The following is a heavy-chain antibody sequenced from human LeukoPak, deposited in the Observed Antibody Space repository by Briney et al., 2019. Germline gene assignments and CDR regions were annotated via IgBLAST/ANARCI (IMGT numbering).Heavy chain of an antibody. Sequence: ASVKVSCKASGYTFTSYAMHWVRQAPGQRLEWMGWINACNGNTKYSQKFQGRVTITRDTSANTAYMELSSLRSEDTAVYYCARGITMVRGVIPFDYWGQGTLVTVSS. CDR3: ARGITMVRGVIPFDY. CDR2: INACNGNT. D-gene: IGHD3-10*01. CDR1: GYTFTSYA. J-gene: IGHJ4*02. V-gene: IGHV1-3*01.